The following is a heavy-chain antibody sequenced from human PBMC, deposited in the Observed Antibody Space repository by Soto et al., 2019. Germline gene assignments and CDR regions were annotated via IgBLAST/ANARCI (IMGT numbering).Heavy chain of an antibody. CDR2: FDPEDGET. D-gene: IGHD3-22*01. J-gene: IGHJ4*02. Sequence: ASVKVSCKVSGYTLTELSMHWVRQAPGKGLEWMGGFDPEDGETIYAQKFQGRVTMTEDTSTDTAYMELSSLRSEDTAVYYCATAQRLYYYDSSGSYHPSGFDYWGQGTLVTVSS. CDR3: ATAQRLYYYDSSGSYHPSGFDY. V-gene: IGHV1-24*01. CDR1: GYTLTELS.